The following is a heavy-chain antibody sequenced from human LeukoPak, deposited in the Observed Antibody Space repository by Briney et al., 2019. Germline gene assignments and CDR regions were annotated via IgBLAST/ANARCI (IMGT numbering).Heavy chain of an antibody. V-gene: IGHV3-30*04. D-gene: IGHD5-18*01. CDR2: ISYDGSNK. Sequence: GGSLRLSCAASGFTFTSYTMHWVRQAPGKGLEGVAVISYDGSNKYYADSVKGRFTISRDNSKHTLYLQMNSLRAEDTALYYCARPGAGYTYGLSVYWGQGTLVTVSS. CDR3: ARPGAGYTYGLSVY. J-gene: IGHJ4*02. CDR1: GFTFTSYT.